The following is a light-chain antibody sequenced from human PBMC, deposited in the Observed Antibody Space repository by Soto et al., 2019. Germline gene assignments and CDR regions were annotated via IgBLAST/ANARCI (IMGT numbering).Light chain of an antibody. CDR3: KKYGRSPRK. CDR2: DAS. J-gene: IGKJ1*01. Sequence: EIVMTQSPATLGVSSGERANLSSGSSQIFSSSYLAWYQQKPGQAHRILIYDASSRATGVKARFSGSGSGTDFTLTIRRLDPEDLAVYYCKKYGRSPRKCGQGTK. CDR1: QIFSSSY. V-gene: IGKV3D-20*01.